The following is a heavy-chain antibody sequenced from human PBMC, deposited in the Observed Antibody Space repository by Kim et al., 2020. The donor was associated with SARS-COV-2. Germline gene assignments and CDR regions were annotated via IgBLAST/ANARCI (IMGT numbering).Heavy chain of an antibody. J-gene: IGHJ4*02. Sequence: GGSLRLSCAASGFTFSSYGMHWVRQAPGKGLEWVAVISYDGSNKYYADSVKGRFTISRDNSKNTLYLQMNSLRAEDTAVYYCAKVPYYYDSSGYYYGFDYWGQGTLVTVSS. V-gene: IGHV3-30*18. CDR2: ISYDGSNK. CDR1: GFTFSSYG. CDR3: AKVPYYYDSSGYYYGFDY. D-gene: IGHD3-22*01.